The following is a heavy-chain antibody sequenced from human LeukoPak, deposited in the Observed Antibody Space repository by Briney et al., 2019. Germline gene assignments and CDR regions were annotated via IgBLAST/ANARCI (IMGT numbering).Heavy chain of an antibody. J-gene: IGHJ4*02. CDR2: LNPDSGDT. CDR1: GYSFTGYY. V-gene: IGHV1-2*02. Sequence: ASVKVSCKASGYSFTGYYLHWVRQAPGQGLECLGWLNPDSGDTKYVQEFQGRVTMTRDTSISTAYVELSSLRSDDTAVYYCARDFCAGGSCYFDYWGQGTLVTVSS. CDR3: ARDFCAGGSCYFDY. D-gene: IGHD2-15*01.